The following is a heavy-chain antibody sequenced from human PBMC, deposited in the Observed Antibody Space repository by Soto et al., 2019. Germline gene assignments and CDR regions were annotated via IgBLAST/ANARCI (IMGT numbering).Heavy chain of an antibody. J-gene: IGHJ6*02. Sequence: QVQLVQSGAEVKKPGSSVKVSCKGSGGTFNRYTITWVRQAPGQGLEWMGRIITMFGIASYAQNFQGRVKLTADKATSTASMELSRLRSEDTAVYYCARDSGRSDVVPAAISAMDVWGQGTTVTVSS. CDR3: ARDSGRSDVVPAAISAMDV. D-gene: IGHD2-2*01. CDR1: GGTFNRYT. CDR2: IITMFGIA. V-gene: IGHV1-69*08.